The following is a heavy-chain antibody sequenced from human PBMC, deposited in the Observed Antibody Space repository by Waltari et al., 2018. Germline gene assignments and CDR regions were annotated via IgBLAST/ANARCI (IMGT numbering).Heavy chain of an antibody. CDR2: ISAYNGNT. Sequence: QVQLVQSGAEVKKPGASVKVSCKASGYTFTSYGISWVRQAPGQGLEWMGWISAYNGNTNNAQKLQGRVTMTTDTSTSTAYMELRSLGSDDTAVYYCVREYCSGGSCYPQDAFDIWGQGTMVTVSS. V-gene: IGHV1-18*04. D-gene: IGHD2-15*01. CDR3: VREYCSGGSCYPQDAFDI. CDR1: GYTFTSYG. J-gene: IGHJ3*02.